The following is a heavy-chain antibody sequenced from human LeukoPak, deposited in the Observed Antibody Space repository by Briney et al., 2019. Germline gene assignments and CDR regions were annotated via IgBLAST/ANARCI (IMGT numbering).Heavy chain of an antibody. CDR2: ISSSADST. CDR3: AKPLEKYTYGGNFDY. J-gene: IGHJ4*02. CDR1: GFTFSSYA. Sequence: GGSLRLSCEASGFTFSSYAMSCVRQAPGKGLAWGSVISSSADSTYYADSVKGRFTISRDNSKNTLFLQMNSLSAEDTAVYYCAKPLEKYTYGGNFDYWGQGILVTVSS. V-gene: IGHV3-23*01. D-gene: IGHD4-23*01.